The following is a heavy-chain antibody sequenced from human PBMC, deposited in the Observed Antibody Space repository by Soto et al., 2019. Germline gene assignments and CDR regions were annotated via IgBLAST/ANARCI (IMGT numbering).Heavy chain of an antibody. V-gene: IGHV1-69*19. D-gene: IGHD3-10*01. CDR3: AREVQVHTPAFVY. J-gene: IGHJ4*02. Sequence: QVQLVQSGAEMTKPGSSVKVSCQSSGGTFNTYAMNWVRQASGQGPEWMGDISPMFGAANYAPKFQGRVTITADESTGTSYMQLSSLTSEDTALYFCAREVQVHTPAFVYWGQGTLVTVSS. CDR1: GGTFNTYA. CDR2: ISPMFGAA.